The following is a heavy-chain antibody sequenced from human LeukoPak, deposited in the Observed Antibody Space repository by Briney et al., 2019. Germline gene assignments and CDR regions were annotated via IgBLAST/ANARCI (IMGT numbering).Heavy chain of an antibody. CDR1: GGSISGYY. CDR2: IYYSGST. J-gene: IGHJ6*03. CDR3: ARVAIPYDISPYYDGYMDV. Sequence: TASETLSLTCAVSGGSISGYYWSWIRQSPDKGLEWIGYIYYSGSTNYNPSLQSRVTISVDTSKNQFSLKLSSVTAADTAVYYCARVAIPYDISPYYDGYMDVWGKGTTVTVSS. V-gene: IGHV4-59*01. D-gene: IGHD3-22*01.